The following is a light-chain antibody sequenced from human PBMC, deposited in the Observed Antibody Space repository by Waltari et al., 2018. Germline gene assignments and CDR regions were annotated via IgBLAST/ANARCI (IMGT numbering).Light chain of an antibody. J-gene: IGLJ1*01. CDR2: QDS. Sequence: SYELTQPPSVSVSPGQTASITCSGDKLGDKYACWYQQKPGQSPGLGIYQDSKRPSGSPERFSGSNSGNTATLTISGTQAMDEADYYCQAWDSSLYVFGTGTKVTVL. CDR3: QAWDSSLYV. CDR1: KLGDKY. V-gene: IGLV3-1*01.